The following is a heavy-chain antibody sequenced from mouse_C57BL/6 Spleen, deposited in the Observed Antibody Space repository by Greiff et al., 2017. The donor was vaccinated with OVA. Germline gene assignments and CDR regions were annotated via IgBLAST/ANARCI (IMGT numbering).Heavy chain of an antibody. CDR1: GYSFTGYY. CDR3: AREVVPFDY. D-gene: IGHD1-1*01. Sequence: VQLQQSGPELVKPGASVKISCTASGYSFTGYYMNWVKQSPEKSLEWIGEINPSTGGTTYNQKFKAKATLTVDKSSSTAYMQLKRLTSEDAAVYYCAREVVPFDYWGQGTTLTVSS. J-gene: IGHJ2*01. V-gene: IGHV1-42*01. CDR2: INPSTGGT.